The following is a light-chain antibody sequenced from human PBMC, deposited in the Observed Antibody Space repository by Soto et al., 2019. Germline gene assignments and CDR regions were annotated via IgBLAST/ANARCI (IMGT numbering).Light chain of an antibody. CDR3: QQAYSFPFT. Sequence: DIQITQSPSSVSASVGDRVTITCRTSQDITSWLVWYQQKPGKAPKLMIFAASSLPSGVPSRFGGSGSETDFTLTISSLQPEDFATYYFQQAYSFPFTFGPGTKVDIK. J-gene: IGKJ3*01. V-gene: IGKV1D-12*01. CDR1: QDITSW. CDR2: AAS.